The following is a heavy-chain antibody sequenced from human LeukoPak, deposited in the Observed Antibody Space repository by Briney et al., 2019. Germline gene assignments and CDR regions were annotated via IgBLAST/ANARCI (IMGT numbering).Heavy chain of an antibody. CDR2: ISAYNGNT. CDR1: GYTFTSYG. D-gene: IGHD6-19*01. J-gene: IGHJ6*02. CDR3: ARDRDNSGWFRSFENYYYYGMDV. Sequence: ASVKVSCTASGYTFTSYGISWVRRAPGQGLEWMGWISAYNGNTNYAQKLQGRVTMTTDTSTSTAYMELRSLRSDDTAVYYCARDRDNSGWFRSFENYYYYGMDVWGQGTTVTVSS. V-gene: IGHV1-18*01.